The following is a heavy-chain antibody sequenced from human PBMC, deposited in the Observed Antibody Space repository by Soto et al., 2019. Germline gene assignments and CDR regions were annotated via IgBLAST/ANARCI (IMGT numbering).Heavy chain of an antibody. V-gene: IGHV3-33*01. CDR2: IWYDGSNK. Sequence: QVQLVESGGGVVQPGRSLRLSCAASGFTFSSYGMHWVRQAPGKGLEWVAVIWYDGSNKYYADSVKGRFTISRDNSNNTQYLQMNSLSAEDTAVYYCARWGIAAGDYWGQGTLVTVSS. CDR3: ARWGIAAGDY. CDR1: GFTFSSYG. D-gene: IGHD6-13*01. J-gene: IGHJ4*02.